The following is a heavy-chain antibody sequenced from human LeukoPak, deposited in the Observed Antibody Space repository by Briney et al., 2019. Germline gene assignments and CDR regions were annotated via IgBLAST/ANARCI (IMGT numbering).Heavy chain of an antibody. CDR2: LIENGVTT. V-gene: IGHV3-23*01. J-gene: IGHJ4*02. CDR1: GFTFSSHA. Sequence: GGSLRLSCAASGFTFSSHAMSWVRQAPGKGLEWVSGLIENGVTTYYADSVKGRFTISRDDYRNTMCLQMNSLRAEDTAVYYCVKDYQVGSSPAFGDSWGQGTLVTVSS. D-gene: IGHD1-26*01. CDR3: VKDYQVGSSPAFGDS.